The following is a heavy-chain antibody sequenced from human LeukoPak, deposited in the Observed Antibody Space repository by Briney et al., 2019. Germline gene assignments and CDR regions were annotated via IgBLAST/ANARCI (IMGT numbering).Heavy chain of an antibody. CDR1: GFTFSSSW. J-gene: IGHJ4*02. D-gene: IGHD3-16*01. CDR3: ARDRAYKSFDY. Sequence: AGGSLSLSCAASGFTFSSSWMTWVRPAPGKGLEWVATIKPDGSEGSYVDSVKGRFTISRDNAKNSLFLQMISLRAEDTAVYYCARDRAYKSFDYWGQGTLVTVSS. V-gene: IGHV3-7*04. CDR2: IKPDGSEG.